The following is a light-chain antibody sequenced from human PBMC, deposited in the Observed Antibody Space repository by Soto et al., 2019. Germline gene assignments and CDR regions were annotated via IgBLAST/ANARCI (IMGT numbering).Light chain of an antibody. CDR3: SSYTSGSTLYV. J-gene: IGLJ1*01. Sequence: QSALTQQASVSGSPGQSITISCTGTSSDVGGYDYVSWYQQHPGKAPRLMIYKASNRPSGVSHRFSGSRSGNTASLTISGLQAEDEADYYCSSYTSGSTLYVFGTGTKVTVL. CDR1: SSDVGGYDY. V-gene: IGLV2-14*01. CDR2: KAS.